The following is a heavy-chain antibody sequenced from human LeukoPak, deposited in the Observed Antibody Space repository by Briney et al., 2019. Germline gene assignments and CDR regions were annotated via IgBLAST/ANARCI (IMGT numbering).Heavy chain of an antibody. V-gene: IGHV3-48*04. D-gene: IGHD2-21*02. Sequence: GGSLRLSCAASGFSFSSYSMNWVRQAPGKGLEWVSYITNNANSIYYADSVKGRFTISRDDAKNSLYLQMNSLRAEDTAVYYCARDPLGLPMDYWGQGTLVTVSS. J-gene: IGHJ4*02. CDR1: GFSFSSYS. CDR3: ARDPLGLPMDY. CDR2: ITNNANSI.